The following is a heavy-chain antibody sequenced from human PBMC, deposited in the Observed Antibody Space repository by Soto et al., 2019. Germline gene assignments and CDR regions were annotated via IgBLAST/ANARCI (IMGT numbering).Heavy chain of an antibody. CDR2: MTPISGDT. J-gene: IGHJ4*02. CDR3: ARNLYNTGSFDH. V-gene: IGHV1-8*02. D-gene: IGHD3-10*01. CDR1: GYTFTNYD. Sequence: QVQLVQSGAEVKKPGASVKVSCKASGYTFTNYDINWVRQATGQGLEWVGWMTPISGDTGYPQNFQGRVTMTRDTPRSTAYLELSSLTSEDTAVYYCARNLYNTGSFDHWGQGTLVTVSS.